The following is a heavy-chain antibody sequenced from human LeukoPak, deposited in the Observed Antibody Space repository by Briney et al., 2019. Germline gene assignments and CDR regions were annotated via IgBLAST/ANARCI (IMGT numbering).Heavy chain of an antibody. D-gene: IGHD3-22*01. CDR3: ARDAYYYDSSGCDI. J-gene: IGHJ3*02. CDR1: GFTFSSHW. Sequence: PGGSLRLSCAASGFTFSSHWMSWVRQAPGKGLEWVANIKQDGSEIYYVDSVKGRFTISRDNAKNSLYLQMNSLRAEDTAVYYCARDAYYYDSSGCDIWGQGTMVTVSS. V-gene: IGHV3-7*01. CDR2: IKQDGSEI.